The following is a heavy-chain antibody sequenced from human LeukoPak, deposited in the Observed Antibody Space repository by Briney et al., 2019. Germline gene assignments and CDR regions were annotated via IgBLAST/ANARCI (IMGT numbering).Heavy chain of an antibody. D-gene: IGHD3-10*01. CDR1: GFTFSDYG. CDR3: LRASGSFDY. CDR2: IWSDGSNK. J-gene: IGHJ4*02. V-gene: IGHV3-33*08. Sequence: GGSLRLSCAASGFTFSDYGIHWVRQAPGKGLEWVAVIWSDGSNKYYADSVKGRFTISRENSKNTLYLRMNSLRVEDTAVYYCLRASGSFDYWGQGTLVTVSS.